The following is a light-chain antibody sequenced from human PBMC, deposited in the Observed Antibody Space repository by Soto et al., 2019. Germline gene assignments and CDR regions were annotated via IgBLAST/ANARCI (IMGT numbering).Light chain of an antibody. CDR1: QDISSR. CDR2: TAS. CDR3: QQVNIPPT. V-gene: IGKV1-12*01. J-gene: IGKJ1*01. Sequence: DIHMTKSPFSVSGCVVDKITVTRRATQDISSRLVWSQQKPGKAPILLISTASNVQSGVPSRFSGSGSGTEFTLTISGPQREDFATYHCQQVNIPPTFGQWTKV.